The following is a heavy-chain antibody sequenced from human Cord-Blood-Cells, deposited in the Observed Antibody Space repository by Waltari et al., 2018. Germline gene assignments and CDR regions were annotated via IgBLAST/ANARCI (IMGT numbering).Heavy chain of an antibody. J-gene: IGHJ6*03. Sequence: QMQLVQSGPEVKKPGTSVKVSCKASGFTFTSSAVQWVRQARGQRLEWIGWIVVGRGNTNYAQKFQERVTITRDMSTSTAYMELSSLRSEDTAVYYCAADRITGTPSYYYYYMDVWGKGTTVTVSS. CDR1: GFTFTSSA. D-gene: IGHD1-7*01. CDR3: AADRITGTPSYYYYYMDV. CDR2: IVVGRGNT. V-gene: IGHV1-58*01.